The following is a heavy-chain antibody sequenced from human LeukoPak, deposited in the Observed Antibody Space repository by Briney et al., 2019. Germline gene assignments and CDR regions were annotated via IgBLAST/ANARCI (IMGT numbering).Heavy chain of an antibody. Sequence: GASVKVSCKASGYTFTGYIHWVRQAPEQGLQWMGWINANSGGTNYAQKFQGRVTLTRDTSISTAYMELSRLRSDDTAVYYCAREGSSGQYYFDYWGQGTLVTVSS. J-gene: IGHJ4*02. CDR3: AREGSSGQYYFDY. CDR2: INANSGGT. D-gene: IGHD6-19*01. V-gene: IGHV1-2*02. CDR1: GYTFTGY.